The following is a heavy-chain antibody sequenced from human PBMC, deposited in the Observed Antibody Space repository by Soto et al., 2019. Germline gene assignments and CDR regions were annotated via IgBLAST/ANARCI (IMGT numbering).Heavy chain of an antibody. CDR3: ARESAGSHKNNWFDP. CDR2: IHYSGST. Sequence: SETLSLTSTVSGGSITSYYWSWIRQPPGQGLQWIGFIHYSGSTKYNPSLESRVTISVDPSQNQLSLKLSSVTAADTAVYYCARESAGSHKNNWFDPWGQGTLVTVSS. CDR1: GGSITSYY. V-gene: IGHV4-59*01. J-gene: IGHJ5*02.